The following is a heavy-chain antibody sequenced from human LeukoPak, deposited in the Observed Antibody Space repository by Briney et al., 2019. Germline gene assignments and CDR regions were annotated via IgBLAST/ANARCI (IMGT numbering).Heavy chain of an antibody. Sequence: GGSLRLSCVASGFIFSNYGMHWVRQAPGKGLEWVAVISYDGSNKYYADSVKGRFTISRDNSKNTLYLQMNSLRAEDTAVYYCARVRGGYNSGWYSYWGQGTLVTVSS. CDR1: GFIFSNYG. CDR3: ARVRGGYNSGWYSY. D-gene: IGHD6-19*01. J-gene: IGHJ4*02. CDR2: ISYDGSNK. V-gene: IGHV3-30*03.